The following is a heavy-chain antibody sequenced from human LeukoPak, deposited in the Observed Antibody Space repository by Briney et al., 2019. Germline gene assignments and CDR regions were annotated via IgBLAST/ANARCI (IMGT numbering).Heavy chain of an antibody. Sequence: QPGGSLRLSCAASGFTFSSYSMNWVRQAPGKGLEWVSYISSSGSTIYYADSVKGRFTISRDNAKNSLYLQMNSLRAEDTAVYYCARDNYYGSGSYHWFDPWGQGTLVTVSS. CDR3: ARDNYYGSGSYHWFDP. V-gene: IGHV3-48*04. J-gene: IGHJ5*02. CDR2: ISSSGSTI. D-gene: IGHD3-10*01. CDR1: GFTFSSYS.